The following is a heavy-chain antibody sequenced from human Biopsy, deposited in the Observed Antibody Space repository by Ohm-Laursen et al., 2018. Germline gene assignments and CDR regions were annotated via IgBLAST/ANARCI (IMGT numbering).Heavy chain of an antibody. D-gene: IGHD5-12*01. V-gene: IGHV1-8*01. CDR1: GYTFTDYD. J-gene: IGHJ4*02. CDR2: MTPKTGKT. Sequence: SSVKVSCKASGYTFTDYDINWVRQASGQGLEWVGWMTPKTGKTGYTQKLQGRLTMTRDTSTSTAYMELSSLRSEDTAIYYCARGGYDYDYWGQGTLVTVSS. CDR3: ARGGYDYDY.